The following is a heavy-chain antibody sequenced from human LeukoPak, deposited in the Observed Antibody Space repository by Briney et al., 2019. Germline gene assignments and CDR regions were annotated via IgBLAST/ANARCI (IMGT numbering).Heavy chain of an antibody. CDR3: ARDFTI. J-gene: IGHJ4*02. CDR1: GFTLRSYE. Sequence: GGSLRLSCEASGFTLRSYEMNWVRQGPGKGLEWISYISGSGSSIYYADSVKGRFTISRDNAKNSLYLQMNSLRAEDTAVYYCARDFTIWGQGTLVTVSS. V-gene: IGHV3-48*03. CDR2: ISGSGSSI.